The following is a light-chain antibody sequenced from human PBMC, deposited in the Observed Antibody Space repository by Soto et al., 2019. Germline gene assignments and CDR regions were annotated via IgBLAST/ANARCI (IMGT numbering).Light chain of an antibody. J-gene: IGKJ5*01. Sequence: IVMTQSPVTLSVSPGERVSLSCRASQSIGSSLAWYQQKRGKAPRLLIYGASTRATGIPGRFSGRGSGTEFTLTISGLQSEDFAVYYCQHYTNWPPITFGQGTRLEIK. CDR2: GAS. CDR3: QHYTNWPPIT. V-gene: IGKV3-15*01. CDR1: QSIGSS.